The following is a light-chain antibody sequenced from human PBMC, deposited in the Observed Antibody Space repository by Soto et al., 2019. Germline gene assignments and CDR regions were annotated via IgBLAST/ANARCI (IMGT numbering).Light chain of an antibody. J-gene: IGKJ1*01. CDR1: QRIGTH. V-gene: IGKV1-39*01. CDR2: AAS. Sequence: DIQMTQSPSSLSASVGDRVTITCRTSQRIGTHLNWYHKKPGKAPKLLIYAASSLQSGVPSRFSGSGSGTDFTLTISSLQPEDFATYYCQQSYSNPWTFGQGTKVEIK. CDR3: QQSYSNPWT.